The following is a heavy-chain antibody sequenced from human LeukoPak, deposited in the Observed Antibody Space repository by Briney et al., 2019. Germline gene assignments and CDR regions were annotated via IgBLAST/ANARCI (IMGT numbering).Heavy chain of an antibody. D-gene: IGHD3-22*01. CDR2: IYYSGST. CDR3: ASGSGYSGGGYYYGMDV. V-gene: IGHV4-39*01. CDR1: GGSISSSSYS. Sequence: SETLSLTCTVSGGSISSSSYSWGWIRQPPGKGLEWIGSIYYSGSTYYNPSLKSRVTISVDTSKNQFSLKLSSVTAADTAVYYCASGSGYSGGGYYYGMDVWGQGTTVTVSS. J-gene: IGHJ6*02.